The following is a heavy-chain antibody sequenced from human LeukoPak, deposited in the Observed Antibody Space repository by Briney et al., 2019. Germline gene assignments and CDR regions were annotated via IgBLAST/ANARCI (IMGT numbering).Heavy chain of an antibody. V-gene: IGHV3-15*07. Sequence: GGSLRLSCAASGFSFNNAWMNWVRQVPEKGLEWVGRIKNKGGGGAAEYAAPVKDRFTISRDDSKNTLYLQMSSLKTEDTAMYDCTSENWGSIYCGQGTLVIVSS. CDR2: IKNKGGGGAA. CDR3: TSENWGSIY. D-gene: IGHD3-16*01. CDR1: GFSFNNAW. J-gene: IGHJ4*02.